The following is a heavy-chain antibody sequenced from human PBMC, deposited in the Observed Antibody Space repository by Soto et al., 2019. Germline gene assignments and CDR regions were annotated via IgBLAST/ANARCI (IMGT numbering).Heavy chain of an antibody. Sequence: EVQRLESGGGVVPPGRSLRLSCAASGFTFDDYAMHWVRQAPGKGLEWVSGISWNSGSIGYADSVKGRFTISRDNAKNSLYLQMNSLREEDTALYYCATDNPRRWLQLGAYFDYWGQGTLVTVSS. J-gene: IGHJ4*02. CDR3: ATDNPRRWLQLGAYFDY. D-gene: IGHD5-12*01. CDR2: ISWNSGSI. V-gene: IGHV3-9*01. CDR1: GFTFDDYA.